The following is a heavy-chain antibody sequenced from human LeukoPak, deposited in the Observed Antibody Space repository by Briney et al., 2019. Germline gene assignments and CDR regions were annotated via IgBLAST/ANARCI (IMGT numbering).Heavy chain of an antibody. Sequence: ASVKVSCKASGYTFTGYYIHWVRQAPGQGLEWLGWINPNSGGTNYAQKFQGRVTMTTDTSTSTAYMELRSLRSDDTAVYYCAREYYYDSSGYYYFDYWGQGTLVTVSS. CDR2: INPNSGGT. J-gene: IGHJ4*02. CDR3: AREYYYDSSGYYYFDY. V-gene: IGHV1-2*02. CDR1: GYTFTGYY. D-gene: IGHD3-22*01.